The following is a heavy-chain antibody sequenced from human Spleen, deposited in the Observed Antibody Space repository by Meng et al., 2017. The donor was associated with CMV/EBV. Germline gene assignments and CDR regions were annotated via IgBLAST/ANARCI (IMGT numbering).Heavy chain of an antibody. V-gene: IGHV4-30-4*08. D-gene: IGHD3-10*01. CDR2: IYYSGST. Sequence: VSGGPIGSGDYYWSWIRQPSGKGLEWIGYIYYSGSTYYNPYLKSRVTISVDTSKNQFSLKLSSVTAADTAVYYCAGDGRAGNWFDPWGQGTLVTVSS. J-gene: IGHJ5*02. CDR1: GGPIGSGDYY. CDR3: AGDGRAGNWFDP.